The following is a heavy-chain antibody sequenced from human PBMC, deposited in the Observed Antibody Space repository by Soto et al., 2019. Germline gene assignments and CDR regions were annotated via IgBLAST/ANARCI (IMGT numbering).Heavy chain of an antibody. CDR2: IYSGGST. CDR1: GFTVSSNY. D-gene: IGHD6-13*01. V-gene: IGHV3-53*01. J-gene: IGHJ4*02. Sequence: GGSLRLSCAASGFTVSSNYMSWVRQAPGKGLEWVSVIYSGGSTYYADSVKGRFTISRDNSKNTLYLQMNRLRAEDTAVYYCAISKWYSSSWHPVGFDYWGQGTLVTVSS. CDR3: AISKWYSSSWHPVGFDY.